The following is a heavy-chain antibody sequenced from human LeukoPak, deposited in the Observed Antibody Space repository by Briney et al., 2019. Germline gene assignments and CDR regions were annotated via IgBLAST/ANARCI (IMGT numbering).Heavy chain of an antibody. CDR3: ARGPHKFDY. V-gene: IGHV4-59*01. Sequence: SETLSLTCTVSGGSISSYYWSWIRQPPGKGLEWIGYISYSGSTNYNPSLKSRVTISVDTSKHQFSLKLSAVTAADTAVYYCARGPHKFDYWGQGSLVAVSS. J-gene: IGHJ4*02. CDR2: ISYSGST. CDR1: GGSISSYY.